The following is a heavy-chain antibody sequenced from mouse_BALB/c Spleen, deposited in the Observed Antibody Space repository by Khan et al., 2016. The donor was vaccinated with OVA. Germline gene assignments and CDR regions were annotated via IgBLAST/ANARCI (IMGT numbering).Heavy chain of an antibody. CDR3: ARDSNFDY. CDR1: GFTFSRFG. V-gene: IGHV5-17*02. Sequence: EVELVESGGGLVQPGGSRKLSCAVSGFTFSRFGMHWVRQALEKGLEWVAYISSGSSTIYYADTVKGRFTISRDNPKNTLFLQMTSLTSEDTAMYYCARDSNFDYWGQGTTLTVSS. CDR2: ISSGSSTI. J-gene: IGHJ2*01.